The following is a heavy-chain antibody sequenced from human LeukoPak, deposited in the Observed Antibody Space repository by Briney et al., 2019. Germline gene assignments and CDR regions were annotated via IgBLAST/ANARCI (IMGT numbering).Heavy chain of an antibody. CDR3: ARVDRSGDGDY. D-gene: IGHD3-22*01. V-gene: IGHV1-18*01. J-gene: IGHJ4*02. Sequence: ASVKVSCKASGYTFTSYGISWARQAPGQGLEWMGWISAYNGNTSYAQKLQGRVTMTTDTSTSTAYMELRSLRSEDTAVYYCARVDRSGDGDYWGQGTLVTVSS. CDR2: ISAYNGNT. CDR1: GYTFTSYG.